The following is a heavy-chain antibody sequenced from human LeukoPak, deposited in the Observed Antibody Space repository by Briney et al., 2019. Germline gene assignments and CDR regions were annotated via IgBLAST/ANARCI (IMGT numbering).Heavy chain of an antibody. J-gene: IGHJ4*02. D-gene: IGHD2-8*01. CDR3: AKDTSIGRYCTNGVCSPFDY. CDR2: ISDSGGST. V-gene: IGHV3-23*01. CDR1: GFTFSSYN. Sequence: GGSLRLSCAASGFTFSSYNMNWVRQAPGKGLEWVSAISDSGGSTYDADSVKGRFTISRDNSKNTLYLQMNSLRAEDTAVYYCAKDTSIGRYCTNGVCSPFDYWGQGTLVTVSS.